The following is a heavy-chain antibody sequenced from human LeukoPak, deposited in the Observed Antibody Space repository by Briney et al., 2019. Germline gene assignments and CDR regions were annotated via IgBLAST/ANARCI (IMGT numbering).Heavy chain of an antibody. CDR1: GGSFSGYY. Sequence: SETLSLTCAVYGGSFSGYYWSWIRQPPGKGLEWIGYIYHSGSTYYNPSLKSRVTISVDRSKNQFSLKLSSVTAADTAVYYCAKQFEQQLVHWFDPWGQGTLVTVPS. D-gene: IGHD6-13*01. CDR3: AKQFEQQLVHWFDP. CDR2: IYHSGST. V-gene: IGHV4-34*01. J-gene: IGHJ5*02.